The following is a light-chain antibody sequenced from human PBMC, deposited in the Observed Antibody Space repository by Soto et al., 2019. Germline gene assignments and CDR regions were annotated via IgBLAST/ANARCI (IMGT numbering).Light chain of an antibody. CDR3: QQYNSYSLT. J-gene: IGKJ4*01. V-gene: IGKV1-5*03. CDR1: QSIRSW. Sequence: DIPMTQSPSTLSASVGDRVTITCRASQSIRSWLAWYQQKPGKAPKLLIYKASSLESGVPSRFSGSGSGTEFTLTISSLQPDDFATYYCQQYNSYSLTFGGGTKVEIK. CDR2: KAS.